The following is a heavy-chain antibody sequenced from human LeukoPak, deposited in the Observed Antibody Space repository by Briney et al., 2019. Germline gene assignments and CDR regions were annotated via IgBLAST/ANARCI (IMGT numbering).Heavy chain of an antibody. CDR3: AKHRIVVVPAAMGT. Sequence: GGSLRLSCAASGFTFSSYAMSWVRQAPGKGLEWVSAISGSGGSTYYADSVNGRFTISRDNSKNTLYLQMNSLRAEDTAVYYCAKHRIVVVPAAMGTWGQGTLVTVSS. D-gene: IGHD2-2*01. J-gene: IGHJ5*02. CDR1: GFTFSSYA. V-gene: IGHV3-23*01. CDR2: ISGSGGST.